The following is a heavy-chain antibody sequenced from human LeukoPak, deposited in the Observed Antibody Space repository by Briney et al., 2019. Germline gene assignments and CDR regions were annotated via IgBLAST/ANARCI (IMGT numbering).Heavy chain of an antibody. D-gene: IGHD2-15*01. V-gene: IGHV4-59*08. CDR1: GGSISSYY. Sequence: PSETLSLTCTVSGGSISSYYWSWIRQPPGKGLEWIGYIYYSGSTNYNPSLKSRVTISVDTSKNQFSLKLSSVTAADTAVYYCTRGVGRSEDRSKTQFDHWGQGTLVTVSS. J-gene: IGHJ4*02. CDR3: TRGVGRSEDRSKTQFDH. CDR2: IYYSGST.